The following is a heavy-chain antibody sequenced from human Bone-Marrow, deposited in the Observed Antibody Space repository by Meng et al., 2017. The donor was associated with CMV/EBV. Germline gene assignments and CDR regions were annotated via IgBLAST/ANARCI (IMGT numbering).Heavy chain of an antibody. CDR1: GFTFSSYS. CDR2: ISSSSSYI. J-gene: IGHJ4*02. CDR3: ASPYAAARHPDFDY. Sequence: GGSLRLSCAASGFTFSSYSMNWVRQAPGKGLEWVSSISSSSSYIYYADSVKGRFTISRDNAKNSLYLQMNSLRAEDTAVYYCASPYAAARHPDFDYWGQGTLVTVSS. D-gene: IGHD6-6*01. V-gene: IGHV3-21*01.